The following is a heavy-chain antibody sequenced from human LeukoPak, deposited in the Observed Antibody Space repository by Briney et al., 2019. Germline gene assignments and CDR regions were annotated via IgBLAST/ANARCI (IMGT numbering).Heavy chain of an antibody. V-gene: IGHV3-30*04. Sequence: GGSLRLSCAASGFTFSNYGVHWVRQTPGKGLEWVAAISSDGSKKHYADSVKGRFTISRDNAKSTLYLQMNSLRAEDTALYYCAREGHYDILTGYSPLEYYFYYMDVWGKGATVTVSS. D-gene: IGHD3-9*01. CDR3: AREGHYDILTGYSPLEYYFYYMDV. J-gene: IGHJ6*03. CDR1: GFTFSNYG. CDR2: ISSDGSKK.